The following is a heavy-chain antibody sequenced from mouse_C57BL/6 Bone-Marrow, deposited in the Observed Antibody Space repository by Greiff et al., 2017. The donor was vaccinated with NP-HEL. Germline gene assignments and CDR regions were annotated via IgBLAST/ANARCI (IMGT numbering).Heavy chain of an antibody. CDR3: ARGGYVFAY. D-gene: IGHD2-2*01. J-gene: IGHJ3*01. Sequence: VQLQQSGPELVKPGASVKISCKASGYAFSSSWMNWVKQRPGKGLEWIGRIYPGDGDTNYNGKFKGKATLTADKSSSTAYMQLSSLTSEDSAVYFCARGGYVFAYWGQGTLVTVSA. V-gene: IGHV1-82*01. CDR1: GYAFSSSW. CDR2: IYPGDGDT.